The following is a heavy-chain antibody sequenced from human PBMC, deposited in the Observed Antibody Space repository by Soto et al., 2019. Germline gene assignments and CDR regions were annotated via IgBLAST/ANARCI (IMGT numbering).Heavy chain of an antibody. D-gene: IGHD3-22*01. CDR3: ARDYHYYDSSVYFDY. J-gene: IGHJ4*02. Sequence: SVKVSCKASGGTFSSYAISWVRQAPGQGLEWMGGIIPIFGTANYAQKFQGRVTITADASTSTAYMELSSLRSEDTAVYYCARDYHYYDSSVYFDYWRQRTLVTVSS. CDR1: GGTFSSYA. V-gene: IGHV1-69*13. CDR2: IIPIFGTA.